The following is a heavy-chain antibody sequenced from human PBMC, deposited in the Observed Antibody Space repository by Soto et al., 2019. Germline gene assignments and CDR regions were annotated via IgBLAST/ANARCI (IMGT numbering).Heavy chain of an antibody. CDR3: PRGGGIDH. D-gene: IGHD3-16*01. Sequence: EVQMVESGGGLVQPGGSLRLSCAASGFIFNNYWMHWVRQVPGKGLMWVSRIQSDGSSIDYADSVKGRFTFSRDNAKNEVNMQMNGLRVEDPAVYYCPRGGGIDHWGKGTLVTVSS. V-gene: IGHV3-74*01. CDR2: IQSDGSSI. J-gene: IGHJ4*02. CDR1: GFIFNNYW.